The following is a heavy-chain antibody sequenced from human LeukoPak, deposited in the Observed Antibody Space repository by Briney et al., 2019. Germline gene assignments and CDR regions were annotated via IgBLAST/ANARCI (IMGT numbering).Heavy chain of an antibody. J-gene: IGHJ3*02. CDR2: IYYSGST. Sequence: SETLSLTCTVSAGSITNYYWSWIRQPPGKGLEWIGYIYYSGSTNYNPSLKSRVTISVDTSKNQFSLKLSSVTAADTAVYYCARIGLLWFGESDAFDIWGQGTMVTVSS. V-gene: IGHV4-59*01. CDR1: AGSITNYY. CDR3: ARIGLLWFGESDAFDI. D-gene: IGHD3-10*01.